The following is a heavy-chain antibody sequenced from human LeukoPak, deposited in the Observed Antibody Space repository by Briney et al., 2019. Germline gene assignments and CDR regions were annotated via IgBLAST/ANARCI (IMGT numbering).Heavy chain of an antibody. J-gene: IGHJ4*02. CDR3: ARSRGPNTFGGVHDY. V-gene: IGHV3-23*01. CDR2: INGSAGST. Sequence: GGSLRLSCAASRFTFSTYAMSWVRQAPGKGLEWVSAINGSAGSTYYADSVKGRFTISRDNSKNTLYLQVNSLRAEDTAVYYCARSRGPNTFGGVHDYWGQGTLVTVSS. D-gene: IGHD3-16*01. CDR1: RFTFSTYA.